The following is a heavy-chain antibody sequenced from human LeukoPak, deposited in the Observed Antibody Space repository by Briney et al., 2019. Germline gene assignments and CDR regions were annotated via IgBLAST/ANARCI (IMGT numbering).Heavy chain of an antibody. Sequence: ASVKVSCKASGYTFTSYDINWVRQATGQGLEWVGWMNPNSGNTGYAQKFQGRVNMTKNTSISTAYMDLTSLRSEDTAVYYCARALSWTTESYYYMDVWGKGTTVTVS. CDR1: GYTFTSYD. J-gene: IGHJ6*03. CDR2: MNPNSGNT. D-gene: IGHD3/OR15-3a*01. V-gene: IGHV1-8*01. CDR3: ARALSWTTESYYYMDV.